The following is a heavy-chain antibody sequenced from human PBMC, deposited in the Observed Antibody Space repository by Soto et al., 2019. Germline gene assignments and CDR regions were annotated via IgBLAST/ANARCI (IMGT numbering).Heavy chain of an antibody. Sequence: ASVKVSWKASGYTFTSYGISWVRQAPGQGLEWMGWISAYNGNTNYAQKLQGRVTMTTDTSTSTAYMELRSLRSDDTAVYYCARVGTAGTAVGDYYYYGMDVWGQGTTVTVSS. D-gene: IGHD6-13*01. CDR3: ARVGTAGTAVGDYYYYGMDV. J-gene: IGHJ6*02. CDR2: ISAYNGNT. V-gene: IGHV1-18*01. CDR1: GYTFTSYG.